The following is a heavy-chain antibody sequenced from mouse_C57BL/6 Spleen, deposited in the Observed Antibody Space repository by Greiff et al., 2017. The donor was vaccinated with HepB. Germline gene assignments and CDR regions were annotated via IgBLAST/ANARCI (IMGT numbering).Heavy chain of an antibody. V-gene: IGHV1-66*01. D-gene: IGHD5-1-1*01. CDR2: IYPGSGNT. J-gene: IGHJ4*01. CDR1: GYSFTSYY. Sequence: VQLVESGPELVKPGASVKISCKASGYSFTSYYIHWVKQRPGQGLEWIGWIYPGSGNTKYNEKFKGKATLTADTSSSTAYMQLSSLTSEDSAVYYCARDTHMDYWGQGTSVTVSS. CDR3: ARDTHMDY.